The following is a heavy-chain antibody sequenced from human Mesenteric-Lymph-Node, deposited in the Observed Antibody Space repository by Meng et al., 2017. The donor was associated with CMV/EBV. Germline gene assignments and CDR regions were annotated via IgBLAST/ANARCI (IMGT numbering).Heavy chain of an antibody. CDR1: GGAFSGYY. Sequence: QVPLPQLGAGLLKPPEPLSPAGAVYGGAFSGYYWSWIRQPPGKGLEWIGEINHSGSTNYNPSLKSRVTISVDTSKNQFSLKLSSVTAADTAVYYCARHQRWLKSEGGFNYWGQGTLVTVSS. D-gene: IGHD4-23*01. CDR2: INHSGST. CDR3: ARHQRWLKSEGGFNY. V-gene: IGHV4-34*01. J-gene: IGHJ4*02.